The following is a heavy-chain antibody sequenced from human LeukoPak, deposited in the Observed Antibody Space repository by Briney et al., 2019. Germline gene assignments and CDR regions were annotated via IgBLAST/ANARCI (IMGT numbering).Heavy chain of an antibody. V-gene: IGHV4-4*09. CDR2: IYSSGST. Sequence: SETLSLTCTVPGGSITSYYWSWIRQPPGKGLEWIGFIYSSGSTNYNPSLRSRLTISVDTSKNHFSLNLRSVTAADTAVYYCARHFKHVRSGTQHWFDPWGQGTLVTVSS. CDR3: ARHFKHVRSGTQHWFDP. D-gene: IGHD1-14*01. J-gene: IGHJ5*02. CDR1: GGSITSYY.